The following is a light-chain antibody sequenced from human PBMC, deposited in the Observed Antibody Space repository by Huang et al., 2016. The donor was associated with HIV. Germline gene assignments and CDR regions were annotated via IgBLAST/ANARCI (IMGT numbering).Light chain of an antibody. V-gene: IGKV4-1*01. CDR2: WAS. CDR3: QQYYSTPWT. CDR1: QSVLYSSNNKNY. J-gene: IGKJ1*01. Sequence: DIVMTQSPESLAVYLGERATINCKASQSVLYSSNNKNYLAWYQQIPGQPPKLLIYWASTRESGFPDRFSGSGSGTDFTLTISSLQAEDVAVYYCQQYYSTPWTFGQGTKVEIK.